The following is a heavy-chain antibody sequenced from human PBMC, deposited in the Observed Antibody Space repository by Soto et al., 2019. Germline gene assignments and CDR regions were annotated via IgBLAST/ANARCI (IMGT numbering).Heavy chain of an antibody. CDR1: GFTFSSYA. Sequence: GGSLRLSCAASGFTFSSYAMHWVRQAPGKGLEWVAVISYDGSNKYYADSVKGRFTISRDNSKNTLYLQMNSLRAEDTAVYYCARDNGITMIVDSVGYFDYWGQGTLVTVSS. V-gene: IGHV3-30-3*01. D-gene: IGHD3-22*01. CDR2: ISYDGSNK. CDR3: ARDNGITMIVDSVGYFDY. J-gene: IGHJ4*02.